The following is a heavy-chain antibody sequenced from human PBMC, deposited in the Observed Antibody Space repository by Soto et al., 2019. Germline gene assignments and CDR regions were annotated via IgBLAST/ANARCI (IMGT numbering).Heavy chain of an antibody. J-gene: IGHJ5*02. D-gene: IGHD4-17*01. CDR2: ISAYNGNT. V-gene: IGHV1-18*01. Sequence: QVQLVQSGAEVKKPGASVKVSCMASGYTFTSYGISWVRQAPGQGLEWMGWISAYNGNTNYAQKLQGRVTMTTDTSTSTAYMELRSLRSDDTAVYYCARDFDYGDYTDWFDPWGQGTLVTVSS. CDR1: GYTFTSYG. CDR3: ARDFDYGDYTDWFDP.